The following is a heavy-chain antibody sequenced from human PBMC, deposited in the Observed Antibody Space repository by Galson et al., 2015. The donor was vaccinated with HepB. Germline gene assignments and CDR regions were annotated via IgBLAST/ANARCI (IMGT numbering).Heavy chain of an antibody. CDR2: MSGSGTGT. CDR1: GFTFRIYF. J-gene: IGHJ4*02. V-gene: IGHV3-23*01. CDR3: ARYACGNNCSARRFDY. Sequence: LRLSCAASGFTFRIYFMNWVRQAPGKGLEWVSGMSGSGTGTSYADSVKGRFTISRDNSKNTLYLQMNSLRAEDTAVYYCARYACGNNCSARRFDYWGQGTLVTVSS. D-gene: IGHD4-23*01.